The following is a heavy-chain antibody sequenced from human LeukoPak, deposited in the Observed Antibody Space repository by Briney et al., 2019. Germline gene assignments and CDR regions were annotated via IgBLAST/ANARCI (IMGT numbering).Heavy chain of an antibody. J-gene: IGHJ4*02. CDR2: ISYDGSKK. Sequence: PGRSLRLSCAASGFTFSSYAMHWVRQAPGKGLDWVAVISYDGSKKYYADSVKGRFTISRDNSKNTLYLQMNSLRAEDTAVYYCATLSITMVRGVIGPFDYWGQRTLVTVSS. CDR1: GFTFSSYA. V-gene: IGHV3-30*04. CDR3: ATLSITMVRGVIGPFDY. D-gene: IGHD3-10*01.